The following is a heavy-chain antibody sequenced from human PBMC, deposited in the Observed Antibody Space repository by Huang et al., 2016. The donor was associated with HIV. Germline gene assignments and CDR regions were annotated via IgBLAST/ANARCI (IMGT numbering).Heavy chain of an antibody. V-gene: IGHV4-39*01. Sequence: QLQLQGSGPGLVKPSETPSLTCTVSGGSITSSSYYWGWIRQPPGKGLEWVGSIDYSGSTVYNPSLKSRVTVSVDTSKNQFSLKLSSVTAADTAVYYCARHFSYYDSSGYTPWDAFDIWGQGTMVTVSS. CDR3: ARHFSYYDSSGYTPWDAFDI. J-gene: IGHJ3*02. CDR2: IDYSGST. D-gene: IGHD3-22*01. CDR1: GGSITSSSYY.